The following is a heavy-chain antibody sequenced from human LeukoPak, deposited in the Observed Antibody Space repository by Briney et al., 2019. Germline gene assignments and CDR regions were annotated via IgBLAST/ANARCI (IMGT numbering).Heavy chain of an antibody. CDR1: GGSISSSSYY. CDR2: IYYSGST. Sequence: SETLSLTCTVSGGSISSSSYYWSWIRQPPGKGLEWIGYIYYSGSTYYNPSLKSRVTISVDTSKNQFSLKLSSVTAADTAVYYCARRYLYCSSTSCYAAFDIWGQGTMVTVSS. V-gene: IGHV4-30-4*08. CDR3: ARRYLYCSSTSCYAAFDI. J-gene: IGHJ3*02. D-gene: IGHD2-2*01.